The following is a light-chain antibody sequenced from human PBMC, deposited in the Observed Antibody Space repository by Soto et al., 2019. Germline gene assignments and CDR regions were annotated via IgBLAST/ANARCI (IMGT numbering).Light chain of an antibody. V-gene: IGKV1-5*03. CDR1: QTISSW. J-gene: IGKJ1*01. CDR3: QHYSSYAEA. CDR2: KAS. Sequence: DIQMTQSPSTLSGSVGDRVTITCRASQTISSWLAWYQQKPGKAPKLLSSKASTLKSGVPSRFSGSGSGTEFTLTISSLQPDDFATYYCQHYSSYAEAFGQGTKVEL.